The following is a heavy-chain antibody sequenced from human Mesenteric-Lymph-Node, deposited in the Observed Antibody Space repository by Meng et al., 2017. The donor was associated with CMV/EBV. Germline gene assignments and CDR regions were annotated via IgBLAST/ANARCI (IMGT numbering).Heavy chain of an antibody. CDR3: ARGRTPSDY. CDR1: GGSISSYY. V-gene: IGHV4-59*01. CDR2: IYYSGST. J-gene: IGHJ4*02. Sequence: SETLSLTCTVSGGSISSYYWSWIRQPPGKGLEWIGYIYYSGSTNYNPSLKSRVTISVDTSKNQFSLKVRSVTAADTALYYCARGRTPSDYWGQGTLVTVSS.